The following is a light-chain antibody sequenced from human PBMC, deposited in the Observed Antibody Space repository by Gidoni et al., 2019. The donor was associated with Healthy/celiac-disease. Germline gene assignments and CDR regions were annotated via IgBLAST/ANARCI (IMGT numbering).Light chain of an antibody. CDR2: AAS. CDR1: QSISSY. J-gene: IGKJ1*01. Sequence: EIQMTQSPSSLSSSVGNRVTLTSRASQSISSYLNWYQQKPGKAPKILIYAASSLPSGVPARLSGSGSGTDFTLTIRSLQPEDFATYYCQQSYSTPWTFGQGTKVEIK. V-gene: IGKV1-39*01. CDR3: QQSYSTPWT.